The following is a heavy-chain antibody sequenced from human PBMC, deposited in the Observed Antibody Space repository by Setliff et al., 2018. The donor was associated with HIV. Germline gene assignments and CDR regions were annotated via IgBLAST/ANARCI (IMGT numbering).Heavy chain of an antibody. Sequence: SETLSLTCTVSGASISSHNYYWGWIRQSPGKGLEWIASIRSSGDTYYNPSLQSRVIISVDTSNNQTSLRLTSVTAADTAVYYCTIPASSLAPNWGRGTQVTVSS. CDR3: TIPASSLAPN. J-gene: IGHJ4*02. CDR1: GASISSHNYY. V-gene: IGHV4-39*01. CDR2: IRSSGDT.